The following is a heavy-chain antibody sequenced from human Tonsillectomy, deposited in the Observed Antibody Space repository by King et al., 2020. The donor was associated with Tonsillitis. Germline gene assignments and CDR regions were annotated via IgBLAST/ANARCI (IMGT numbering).Heavy chain of an antibody. CDR3: TPEGYTYGFHSLGD. V-gene: IGHV3-15*01. J-gene: IGHJ4*02. D-gene: IGHD5-18*01. CDR2: IKSKTSGGTT. CDR1: GFTFSNAW. Sequence: VQLVESGGGLIKPGGSLRLSCAASGFTFSNAWMSWVRQAPGKGLEWVGRIKSKTSGGTTDYAAPVKGRFTISRDDSKNTLFLQMNSLRAEDAAVYYCTPEGYTYGFHSLGDWGQGTLVTVSS.